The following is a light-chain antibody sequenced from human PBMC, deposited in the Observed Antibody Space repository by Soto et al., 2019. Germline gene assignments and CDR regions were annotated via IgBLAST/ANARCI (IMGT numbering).Light chain of an antibody. Sequence: DIVMTQSPDSLAVSLGERATINCKSSQNVLYSSNNKNYLAWYQQKPGQPPKLLIYWASTRESGVPDRFSGSGSGTDFNFTISSLQAEDVAVYYCQQYYSTPLTFGQGTKLEIK. CDR1: QNVLYSSNNKNY. V-gene: IGKV4-1*01. CDR3: QQYYSTPLT. CDR2: WAS. J-gene: IGKJ2*01.